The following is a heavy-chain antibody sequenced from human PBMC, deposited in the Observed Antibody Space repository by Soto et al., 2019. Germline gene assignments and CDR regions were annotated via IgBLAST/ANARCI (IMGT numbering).Heavy chain of an antibody. Sequence: EVQLLESGGGLVQPGGSLSLSCAASGFTFSSYAMSWVRQAPGKGLEWVSGISGSGGTTYHADSVKGRFTISRDNSQNTLFLQKTSLRAEDTAVYYCAKDAIAHPQCGIFDFRGQATLVNVSS. D-gene: IGHD6-19*01. V-gene: IGHV3-23*01. CDR2: ISGSGGTT. J-gene: IGHJ5*01. CDR3: AKDAIAHPQCGIFDF. CDR1: GFTFSSYA.